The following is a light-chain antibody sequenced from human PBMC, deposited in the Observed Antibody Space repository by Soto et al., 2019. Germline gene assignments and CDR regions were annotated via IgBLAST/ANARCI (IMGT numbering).Light chain of an antibody. V-gene: IGLV2-8*01. J-gene: IGLJ2*01. Sequence: QSALTQPHSASGSPGQSVTISCTGTSSDFGGYNYVSWYQQHPVKAPKLMIYEVSKRPSGVPDRFSGSKSDNTAPLSVSGLQAEDEADYYCSSYARSGHVLFCGGTKRTVL. CDR1: SSDFGGYNY. CDR2: EVS. CDR3: SSYARSGHVL.